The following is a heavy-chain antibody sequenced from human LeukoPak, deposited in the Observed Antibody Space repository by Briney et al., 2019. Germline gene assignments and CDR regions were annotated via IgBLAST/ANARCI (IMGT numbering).Heavy chain of an antibody. CDR1: GFTFSSYR. Sequence: GGSLRLSCAASGFTFSSYRMNWVRQAPGKGLEWVSTISSGSNYIYYADSMKGRFTISRDNAKDSLYLQMNSLRAEDTAVYYCARVGYGSGSYYYYYMDVWGKGTTVTVSS. CDR2: ISSGSNYI. CDR3: ARVGYGSGSYYYYYMDV. D-gene: IGHD3-10*01. J-gene: IGHJ6*03. V-gene: IGHV3-21*01.